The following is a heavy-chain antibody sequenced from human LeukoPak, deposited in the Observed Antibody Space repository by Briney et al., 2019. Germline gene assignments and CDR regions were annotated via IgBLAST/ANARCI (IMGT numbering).Heavy chain of an antibody. CDR3: ARGVYTEMSTIMGHFDC. J-gene: IGHJ4*02. V-gene: IGHV4-34*01. CDR2: INDSEST. Sequence: PSETLSLTCAVFGGSFSGYNWNWLRQSPRTGLEWIGEINDSESTKYNPSLRSRVTISLDTSKNQFSLKLTSVTAADTAAYYCARGVYTEMSTIMGHFDCWGRGTLVTVSS. D-gene: IGHD5-24*01. CDR1: GGSFSGYN.